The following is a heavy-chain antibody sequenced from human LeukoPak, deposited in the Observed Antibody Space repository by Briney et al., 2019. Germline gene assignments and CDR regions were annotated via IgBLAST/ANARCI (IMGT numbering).Heavy chain of an antibody. CDR3: AREHIVVVTAGYMDV. V-gene: IGHV3-20*04. CDR2: INWNGGST. J-gene: IGHJ6*03. Sequence: PGGSLRLSCAASGFTFDDYGMSWVPQAPGKGLECVSGINWNGGSTLYADSVKGRFTIYRDNAKNSMYLQMNSLRAEDTALYYCAREHIVVVTAGYMDVWGKGTTVTVSS. D-gene: IGHD2-21*02. CDR1: GFTFDDYG.